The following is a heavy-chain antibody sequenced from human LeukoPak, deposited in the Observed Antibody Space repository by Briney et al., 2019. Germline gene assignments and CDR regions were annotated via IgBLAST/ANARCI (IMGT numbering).Heavy chain of an antibody. J-gene: IGHJ4*02. V-gene: IGHV5-51*01. CDR1: GSTFTSYW. D-gene: IGHD3-16*01. CDR2: IYPGDSDT. Sequence: GESLQISCQGSGSTFTSYWIAWVRQLPGRGLEWMGIIYPGDSDTRYSPSFQGQVTISADKSISTAYLQWSSLKTSDTAMYYCARVLTGGSRFSDYWGQGTLVTVSS. CDR3: ARVLTGGSRFSDY.